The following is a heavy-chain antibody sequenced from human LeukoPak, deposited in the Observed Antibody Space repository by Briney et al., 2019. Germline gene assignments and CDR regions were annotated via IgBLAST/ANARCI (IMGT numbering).Heavy chain of an antibody. J-gene: IGHJ2*01. CDR1: GGSISNSNW. V-gene: IGHV4-4*02. D-gene: IGHD4-17*01. Sequence: SETLSLTCAVSGGSISNSNWWSWVRQPPGKGLEWIGEVYHSGSTNYNPSLKSRLTISVDKSTNQFSLKLTSVTAADTAVYYCARDYGDYDPVWYFDLWGRGTLVTVSS. CDR3: ARDYGDYDPVWYFDL. CDR2: VYHSGST.